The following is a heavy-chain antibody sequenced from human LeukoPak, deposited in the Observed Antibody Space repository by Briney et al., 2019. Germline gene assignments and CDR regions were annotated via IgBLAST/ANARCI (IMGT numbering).Heavy chain of an antibody. Sequence: SETLSLTCAVYGGSFSGYYWSWIRQPPGKGLEWIGEIYHSGSTNYNPSLKSRVTISVDKSKNQFSLKLSSVTAADTAVYYCARDGSGSYSRTLDYWGQGTLVTVSS. J-gene: IGHJ4*02. CDR3: ARDGSGSYSRTLDY. V-gene: IGHV4-34*01. D-gene: IGHD1-26*01. CDR2: IYHSGST. CDR1: GGSFSGYY.